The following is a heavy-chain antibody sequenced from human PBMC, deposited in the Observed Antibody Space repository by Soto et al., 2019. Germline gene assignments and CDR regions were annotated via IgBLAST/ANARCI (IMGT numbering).Heavy chain of an antibody. Sequence: SETLSLTCTVSGGSISSYYWSWIRQPPGKGLEWIGYIYYSGSTNYNPSLKSRVTISVDTSKNQFSLKLTSVTAADTAVYYCARGIVGDHGYCGQGTLVTVSS. J-gene: IGHJ4*02. V-gene: IGHV4-59*01. CDR3: ARGIVGDHGY. D-gene: IGHD1-26*01. CDR1: GGSISSYY. CDR2: IYYSGST.